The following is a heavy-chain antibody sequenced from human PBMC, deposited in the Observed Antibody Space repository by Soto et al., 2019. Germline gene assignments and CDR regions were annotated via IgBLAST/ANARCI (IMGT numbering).Heavy chain of an antibody. CDR2: ISSSSSTI. D-gene: IGHD4-17*01. V-gene: IGHV3-48*01. CDR3: AREYGTKYYYYYYYMDV. Sequence: EVQLVESGGGLVQPGGSLRLSCAASGFTFSSYSMNWVRQAPGKGLEWVSYISSSSSTIYYADSVKGRFTISRDNAKNSLYLQMNSLRAEDTAVYYCAREYGTKYYYYYYYMDVWGKGTTVTVSS. CDR1: GFTFSSYS. J-gene: IGHJ6*03.